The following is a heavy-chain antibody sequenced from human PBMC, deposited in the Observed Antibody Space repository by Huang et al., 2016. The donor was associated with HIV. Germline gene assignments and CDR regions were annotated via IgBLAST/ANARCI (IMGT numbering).Heavy chain of an antibody. D-gene: IGHD6-6*01. Sequence: QVQLHESGPGLVKPSETLSLTCTVSGGSMSSYYWSWIRQPPGKGLEWIGYIYYSGSTNSNPALKRRVTISVDTSKNQFSLRLSSVTAADTAVYYCASASIAARRWFDPWGQGSLVTVSS. J-gene: IGHJ5*02. CDR3: ASASIAARRWFDP. CDR2: IYYSGST. V-gene: IGHV4-59*01. CDR1: GGSMSSYY.